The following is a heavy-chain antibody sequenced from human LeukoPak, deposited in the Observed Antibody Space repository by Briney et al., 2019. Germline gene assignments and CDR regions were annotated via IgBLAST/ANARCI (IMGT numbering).Heavy chain of an antibody. V-gene: IGHV1-69*13. CDR3: ARAQPQWLLLEWFDP. CDR1: GGTFTNYG. D-gene: IGHD3-22*01. J-gene: IGHJ5*02. CDR2: IIPMFGSS. Sequence: SVKVSCKASGGTFTNYGINWVRQAAGQGREWMGGIIPMFGSSNYAQKFQGRVTITADDSTSTAYMELSRLRSEDTAVYYCARAQPQWLLLEWFDPWGQGTLVTVSS.